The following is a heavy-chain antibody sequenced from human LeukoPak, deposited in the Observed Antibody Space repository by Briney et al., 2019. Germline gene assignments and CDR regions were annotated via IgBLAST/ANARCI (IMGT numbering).Heavy chain of an antibody. CDR3: ARRPSRVLYQLLFDPWFDP. Sequence: PSETLSLTCTVSGGSISSSSYYWGWIRQPPGKGLEWIGEINHSGSTNYNPSLKSRVTISVDTSKNQFSLKLSSVTAADTAVYYCARRPSRVLYQLLFDPWFDPWGQGTLVTVSS. D-gene: IGHD2-2*01. V-gene: IGHV4-39*07. CDR2: INHSGST. J-gene: IGHJ5*02. CDR1: GGSISSSSYY.